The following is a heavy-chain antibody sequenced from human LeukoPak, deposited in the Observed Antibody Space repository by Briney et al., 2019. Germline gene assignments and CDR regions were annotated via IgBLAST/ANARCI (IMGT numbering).Heavy chain of an antibody. V-gene: IGHV4-59*01. CDR1: GDSINAYY. Sequence: SETLSLTCTVFGDSINAYYWNWIRQPPGKGLEWIGYVYDSGSTNYNPSLKSRVTISVDTSKNQFSLKLSSVTAADTAVYYCARRPYYYDSSDAFDIWGQGTMVTVSS. J-gene: IGHJ3*02. CDR2: VYDSGST. CDR3: ARRPYYYDSSDAFDI. D-gene: IGHD3-22*01.